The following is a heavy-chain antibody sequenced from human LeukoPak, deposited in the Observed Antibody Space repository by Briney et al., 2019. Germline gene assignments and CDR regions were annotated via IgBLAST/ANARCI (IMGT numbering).Heavy chain of an antibody. V-gene: IGHV3-23*01. CDR1: GFIFSNYG. J-gene: IGHJ4*02. CDR2: ISASGSAT. D-gene: IGHD1-14*01. CDR3: ARRPGN. Sequence: GGSLRLSCAASGFIFSNYGMNWVRQAPGKGLEWVAAISASGSATSYADSVRGRFTISRDSSKNTLFLQMNDLTVEDTARYYCARRPGNWGQGILVTVSS.